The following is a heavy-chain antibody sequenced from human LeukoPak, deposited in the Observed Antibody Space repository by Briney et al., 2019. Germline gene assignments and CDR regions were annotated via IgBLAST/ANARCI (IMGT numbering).Heavy chain of an antibody. D-gene: IGHD3-9*01. Sequence: ASETLSLTCAVYGGSFSDYYWSWIRQPPGKGLEWIGDTYDSGSTNYNSSLKSRVTISLDTSKNQFSLKLSSVTAADTAVYYCARHLIRYFVRVFDYWGQGTLVTVSS. CDR2: TYDSGST. CDR3: ARHLIRYFVRVFDY. J-gene: IGHJ4*02. V-gene: IGHV4-34*01. CDR1: GGSFSDYY.